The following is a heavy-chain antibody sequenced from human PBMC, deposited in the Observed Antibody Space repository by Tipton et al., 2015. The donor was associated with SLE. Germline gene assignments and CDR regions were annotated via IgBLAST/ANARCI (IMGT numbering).Heavy chain of an antibody. V-gene: IGHV4-39*01. Sequence: TLSLTCTVSGDATSSSRYYWGWIRQPPGKGLEWIGNIYYSGTTYYNPSLKSRVTISVDTSKNQISLKLRSVTAADTAVYYCAGTPWLVRFEYWGQGTLVNVSP. CDR1: GDATSSSRYY. CDR2: IYYSGTT. CDR3: AGTPWLVRFEY. J-gene: IGHJ4*02. D-gene: IGHD6-19*01.